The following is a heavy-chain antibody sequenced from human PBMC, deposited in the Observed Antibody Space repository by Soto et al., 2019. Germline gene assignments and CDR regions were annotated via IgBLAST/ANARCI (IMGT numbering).Heavy chain of an antibody. J-gene: IGHJ4*02. Sequence: GGSLRLSCAASGFTFSSYAMHWVRQAPGKGLEWVAVISYDGSNKYYADSVKGRFTISRDNSKNTLYLQMNSLRAEDTAVYYCARDLMIVVVIVERYFDYWGQGTLVTVSS. D-gene: IGHD3-22*01. CDR3: ARDLMIVVVIVERYFDY. CDR2: ISYDGSNK. V-gene: IGHV3-30-3*01. CDR1: GFTFSSYA.